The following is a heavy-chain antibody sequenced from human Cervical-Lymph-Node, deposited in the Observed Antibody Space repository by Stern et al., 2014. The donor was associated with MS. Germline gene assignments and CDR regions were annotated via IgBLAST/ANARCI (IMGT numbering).Heavy chain of an antibody. J-gene: IGHJ4*02. CDR3: ARGARYSDSSGYYFYFDY. D-gene: IGHD3-22*01. V-gene: IGHV4-31*03. CDR2: ISYTGSA. Sequence: QLQLQESGPGLVKPSQTLPLTCTVSGGSINSGGYYWSWIRQYPGKGLEWIGYISYTGSAYYDPSLKSRLSMSIDTSKNQFSLNLNSVTAADTAVYYCARGARYSDSSGYYFYFDYWGQGTLVTVSS. CDR1: GGSINSGGYY.